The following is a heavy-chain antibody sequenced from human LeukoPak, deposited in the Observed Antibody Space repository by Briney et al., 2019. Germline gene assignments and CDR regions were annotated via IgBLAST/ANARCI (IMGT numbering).Heavy chain of an antibody. CDR1: GGSISSYY. CDR2: IYYSGST. V-gene: IGHV4-59*01. D-gene: IGHD5-12*01. CDR3: ARSIYSGYDQPLEFDY. Sequence: SETLSLTCTVSGGSISSYYWSWIRQPPGKGLEWIGYIYYSGSTNYNPSLKSRVTISVDTSKNQFSLKLSSVTAADTAVYYCARSIYSGYDQPLEFDYWGQGTLVTVSS. J-gene: IGHJ4*02.